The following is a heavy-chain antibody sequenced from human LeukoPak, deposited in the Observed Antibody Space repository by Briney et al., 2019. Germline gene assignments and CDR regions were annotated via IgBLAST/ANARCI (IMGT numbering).Heavy chain of an antibody. CDR3: ARTTVVTLDSDGAFDI. D-gene: IGHD4-23*01. V-gene: IGHV1-69*06. Sequence: ASVKVSCKASGGTFSSYAISWVRQAPGQGLEWMGGIIPIFGTANYAQKFQGRVTITADKSTSTAYMELSSLRSEDTAVYYCARTTVVTLDSDGAFDIWGQGTMVTVSS. CDR1: GGTFSSYA. J-gene: IGHJ3*02. CDR2: IIPIFGTA.